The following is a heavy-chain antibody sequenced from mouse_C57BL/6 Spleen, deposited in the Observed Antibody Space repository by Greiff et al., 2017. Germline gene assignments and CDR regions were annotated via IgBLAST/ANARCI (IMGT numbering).Heavy chain of an antibody. CDR2: IDPSDSYT. CDR3: AGLRRRTSLYYDAMDY. J-gene: IGHJ4*01. CDR1: GYTFTSYW. V-gene: IGHV1-50*01. D-gene: IGHD2-2*01. Sequence: QVQLQQPGAELVKPGASVKLSCKASGYTFTSYWMQWVKQRPGQGLEWIGEIDPSDSYTNYNQKFKGKATLTVDTSSSTAYMQLSSLTSEDSAVYYCAGLRRRTSLYYDAMDYWGQGTSVTVSS.